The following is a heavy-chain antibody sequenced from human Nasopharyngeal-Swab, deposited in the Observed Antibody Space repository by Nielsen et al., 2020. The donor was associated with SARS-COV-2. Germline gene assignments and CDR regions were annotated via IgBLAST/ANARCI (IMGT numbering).Heavy chain of an antibody. Sequence: GESLKISCAASGFTFSSYGMHWVRQAPGKGLEWVAVISYDGSNKYYADSVKGRFTISRDNSKNTLYLQMNSLRAEDTAVYYCAKTKRYCSGGSCYTDYWGQGTLVTVSS. CDR1: GFTFSSYG. CDR3: AKTKRYCSGGSCYTDY. J-gene: IGHJ4*02. CDR2: ISYDGSNK. V-gene: IGHV3-30*18. D-gene: IGHD2-15*01.